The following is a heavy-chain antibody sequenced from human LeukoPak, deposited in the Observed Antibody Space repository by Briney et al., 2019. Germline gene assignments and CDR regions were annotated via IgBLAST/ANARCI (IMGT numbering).Heavy chain of an antibody. J-gene: IGHJ4*02. CDR1: GFTVSSNY. D-gene: IGHD1-26*01. V-gene: IGHV3-53*01. CDR2: IYSGGST. Sequence: GGSLRLSCAASGFTVSSNYMSWVRQAPGKGLEWLSVIYSGGSTYYADSVKGRFTISRDNSKNTLYLQMNSLRAEDTAVYYCARGRGGSYPRIDYWGQGTLVTVSS. CDR3: ARGRGGSYPRIDY.